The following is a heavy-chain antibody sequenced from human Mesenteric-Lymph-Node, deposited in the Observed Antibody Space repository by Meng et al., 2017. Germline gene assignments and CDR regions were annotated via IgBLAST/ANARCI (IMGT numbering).Heavy chain of an antibody. Sequence: GGSLRLSCAASGFIFSSYPMSWVRQAPGKGLEWVSSISSTSSSIYYADSVKGRFTISRDNAKNSLYLQMDSLSAEDTAVYYCATLGNGGNPDYWGQGTLVTVSS. J-gene: IGHJ4*02. CDR2: ISSTSSSI. CDR3: ATLGNGGNPDY. CDR1: GFIFSSYP. V-gene: IGHV3-21*01. D-gene: IGHD4-23*01.